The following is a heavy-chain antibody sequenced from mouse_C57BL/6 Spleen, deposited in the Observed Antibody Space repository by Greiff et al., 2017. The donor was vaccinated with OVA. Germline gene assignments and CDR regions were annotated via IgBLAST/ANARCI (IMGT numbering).Heavy chain of an antibody. CDR3: AREDDYDDYYAMDY. J-gene: IGHJ4*01. D-gene: IGHD2-4*01. V-gene: IGHV1-72*01. CDR2: IDPNSGGT. Sequence: QVQLQQPGAELVKPGASVKLSCKASGYTFTSYWMHWVKQRPGRGLEWIGRIDPNSGGTKYNEKFKSKATLTGDKPSSTAYMQHRSLTSEDAAVYYCAREDDYDDYYAMDYWGQGTSVTVSS. CDR1: GYTFTSYW.